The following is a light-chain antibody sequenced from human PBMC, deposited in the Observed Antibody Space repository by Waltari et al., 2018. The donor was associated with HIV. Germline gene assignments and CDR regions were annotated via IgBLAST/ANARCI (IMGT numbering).Light chain of an antibody. Sequence: QSALTQPASVSGSPGQSITISCSGTSTDIGGYNYVSWYQHHPGKAPKLIIYGVTNRPSGVSNRFSASKSGNTASLTISGLQAEDEADYYCTSYTTSSTRVFGGGTKLTVL. V-gene: IGLV2-14*01. CDR2: GVT. J-gene: IGLJ3*02. CDR3: TSYTTSSTRV. CDR1: STDIGGYNY.